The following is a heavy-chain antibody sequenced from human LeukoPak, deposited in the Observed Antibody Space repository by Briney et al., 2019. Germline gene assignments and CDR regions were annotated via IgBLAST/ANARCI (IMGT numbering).Heavy chain of an antibody. D-gene: IGHD3-16*01. Sequence: PAGGSLRLSCAASGFTFSSYAMRWVRQAPGKGGEGVSAVSGGAEYTYSADSVKGRFTISRDNSKNMLYLQMNSLRVEDTAVYYCATITYFDYIWGRFVSWGQGTLVTVSS. V-gene: IGHV3-23*01. CDR3: ATITYFDYIWGRFVS. CDR2: VSGGAEYT. CDR1: GFTFSSYA. J-gene: IGHJ4*02.